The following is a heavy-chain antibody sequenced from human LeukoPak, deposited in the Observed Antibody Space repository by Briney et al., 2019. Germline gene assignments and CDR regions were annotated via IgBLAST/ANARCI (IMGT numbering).Heavy chain of an antibody. J-gene: IGHJ4*02. CDR1: GYSISSGYY. D-gene: IGHD3-22*01. CDR3: ARRGYYYDSSGYS. Sequence: SETLSLTCAVSGYSISSGYYLGWIRQPPGKGLEWIGSIYHSGSTYYNPSLKSRVTISVDTSKNQFSLKLSSVTAADTAVYYCARRGYYYDSSGYSWGQGTLVTVSS. CDR2: IYHSGST. V-gene: IGHV4-38-2*01.